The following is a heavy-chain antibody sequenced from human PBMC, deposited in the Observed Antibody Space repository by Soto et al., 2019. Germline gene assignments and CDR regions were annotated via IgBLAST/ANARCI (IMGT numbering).Heavy chain of an antibody. D-gene: IGHD3-22*01. CDR3: AKAALGYDCSGYDPSRVDH. CDR1: GFTFSSYA. Sequence: GGSLRLSCAASGFTFSSYAMSWVRQAPGKGLEWVSAISGSGGSTYYADSVKGRFTISRDNSKNTLYLQMNSLRAEDTAVYYCAKAALGYDCSGYDPSRVDHWGQGTLVTVSS. CDR2: ISGSGGST. J-gene: IGHJ4*02. V-gene: IGHV3-23*01.